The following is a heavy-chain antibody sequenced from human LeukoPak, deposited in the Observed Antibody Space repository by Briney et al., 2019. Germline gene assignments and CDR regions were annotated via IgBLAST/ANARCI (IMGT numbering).Heavy chain of an antibody. CDR3: ARYLMTTVTTLGMDV. Sequence: GAPVKVSCKASGYTFTGYYMHWVRQAPGQGLEWMGWINPNSGGTNYAQKFQGRVTMTRDTSISTAYMELSRLRSDDTAVYYCARYLMTTVTTLGMDVWGQGTTVTVSS. CDR2: INPNSGGT. D-gene: IGHD4-17*01. J-gene: IGHJ6*02. V-gene: IGHV1-2*02. CDR1: GYTFTGYY.